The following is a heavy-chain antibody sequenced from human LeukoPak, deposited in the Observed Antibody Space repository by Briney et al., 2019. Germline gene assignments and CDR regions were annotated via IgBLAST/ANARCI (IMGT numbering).Heavy chain of an antibody. D-gene: IGHD5-12*01. CDR1: GGSFSGYY. CDR3: ARGRYSGYDYFSWYFDL. Sequence: SETLSLTCAVYGGSFSGYYWSWIRQPPGKGLEWIGEINHSGSTNYNPSLKSRVTISVDTSKNQFSPKLSSVTAADTAVYYCARGRYSGYDYFSWYFDLWGRGTLVTVSS. CDR2: INHSGST. V-gene: IGHV4-34*01. J-gene: IGHJ2*01.